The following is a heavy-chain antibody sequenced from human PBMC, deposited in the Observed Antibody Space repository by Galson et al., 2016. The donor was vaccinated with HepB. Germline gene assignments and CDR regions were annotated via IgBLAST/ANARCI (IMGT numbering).Heavy chain of an antibody. J-gene: IGHJ3*02. CDR1: GFNVTTTY. CDR3: ASGSDKMRAADAFDI. D-gene: IGHD2-2*03. Sequence: LRLSCAASGFNVTTTYMSWVRQAPGKGLEWLAVIYSGGNTYYIDSVTDRFSISRDNSRNTLYFQMNRLRVEDTALYYCASGSDKMRAADAFDIWGQGTVVTVSS. V-gene: IGHV3-66*01. CDR2: IYSGGNT.